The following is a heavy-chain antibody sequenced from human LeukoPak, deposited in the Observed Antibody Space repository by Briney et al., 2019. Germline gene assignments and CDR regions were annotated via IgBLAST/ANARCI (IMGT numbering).Heavy chain of an antibody. J-gene: IGHJ5*02. CDR3: ARNEVRFDP. Sequence: SETLSLTCTVSGGSISSYYWSWIRQPPGKGLEWIGYIYTSGSTNYNPSLKSRVTISVDTSKNQFSLKLSSVTAADTAVYYCARNEVRFDPWGQGTLVTVSS. CDR1: GGSISSYY. CDR2: IYTSGST. V-gene: IGHV4-4*09.